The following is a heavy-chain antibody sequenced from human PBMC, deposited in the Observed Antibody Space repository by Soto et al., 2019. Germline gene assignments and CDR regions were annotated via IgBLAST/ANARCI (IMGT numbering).Heavy chain of an antibody. J-gene: IGHJ4*02. Sequence: SGPPVVNPTHTLTLTRTFSWFSLSTSGVRVAWIRQPSGKALEWLALIYRNDDTRYSPSLQCRLTATKDTSKNQVCLTRTNMHHVDTAKYDCAHSLPYIVATIFDYWRQGTMVTVSS. CDR3: AHSLPYIVATIFDY. D-gene: IGHD5-12*01. V-gene: IGHV2-5*01. CDR2: IYRNDDT. CDR1: WFSLSTSGVR.